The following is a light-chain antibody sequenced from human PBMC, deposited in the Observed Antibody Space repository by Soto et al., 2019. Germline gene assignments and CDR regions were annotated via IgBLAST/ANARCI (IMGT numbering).Light chain of an antibody. CDR1: SSNIGSNT. CDR3: AAWDDSLNVV. CDR2: RNN. J-gene: IGLJ2*01. V-gene: IGLV1-44*01. Sequence: QSVLTQPPSASVTPGQRVTISCSGSSSNIGSNTVNWYQQLPGTAPKLLIYRNNQRPSGVPDRFSGSKSVTSASLAISGLQSEDEADYYCAAWDDSLNVVFGGGTKVTVL.